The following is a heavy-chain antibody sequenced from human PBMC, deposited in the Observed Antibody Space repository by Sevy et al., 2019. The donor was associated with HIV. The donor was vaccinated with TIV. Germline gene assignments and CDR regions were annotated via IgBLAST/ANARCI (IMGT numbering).Heavy chain of an antibody. D-gene: IGHD5-12*01. CDR2: IKQDGSEK. V-gene: IGHV3-7*01. CDR3: ARHACGGYDSRLFSDFYYGLDV. Sequence: GGSLRLSCLASGFTFRNYFMSWVRQAPGKGLEWVANIKQDGSEKYYVDSVEGRFTTSRDNAKNSLYLQMNSPRAEDTAIYCCARHACGGYDSRLFSDFYYGLDVWGQGTTVTVSS. CDR1: GFTFRNYF. J-gene: IGHJ6*02.